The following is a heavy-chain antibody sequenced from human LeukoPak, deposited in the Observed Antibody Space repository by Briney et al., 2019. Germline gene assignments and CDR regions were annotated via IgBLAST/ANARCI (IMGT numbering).Heavy chain of an antibody. CDR1: GGTFSSYA. CDR3: ATEFGNILTGYYKWGFDY. Sequence: ASVKVSCKASGGTFSSYAISWVRQAPGQGLEWMGGIIPIFGTANYAQKFQGRVTITADESTSTAYMELSSLRSEDTAVYYCATEFGNILTGYYKWGFDYWAREPWSPSPQ. D-gene: IGHD3-9*01. CDR2: IIPIFGTA. V-gene: IGHV1-69*13. J-gene: IGHJ4*02.